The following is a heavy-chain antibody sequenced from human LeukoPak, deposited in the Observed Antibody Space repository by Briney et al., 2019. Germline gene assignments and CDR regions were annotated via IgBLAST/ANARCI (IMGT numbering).Heavy chain of an antibody. CDR1: VGSISSSSYY. CDR3: ARLPQLGYCTNGVCLDAFDI. V-gene: IGHV4-39*01. D-gene: IGHD2-8*01. J-gene: IGHJ3*02. CDR2: IYYSGSS. Sequence: PSETLSLTXTVSVGSISSSSYYRGWIRQPPGKGLEWVGSIYYSGSSYYNPSLKSRVTISVDTSKNQFSLKLSSVTAADTAVYYCARLPQLGYCTNGVCLDAFDIWGQGTMVTVSS.